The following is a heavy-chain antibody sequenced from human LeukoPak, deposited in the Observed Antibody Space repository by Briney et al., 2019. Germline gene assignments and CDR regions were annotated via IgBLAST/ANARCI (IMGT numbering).Heavy chain of an antibody. CDR2: TYYGSKWYN. J-gene: IGHJ6*02. CDR1: GDIVSSNSAA. D-gene: IGHD6-6*01. Sequence: SQTLSLTCAISGDIVSSNSAAWNWIRQSPSRGLEWLGRTYYGSKWYNDYAVSVKSRITINPDTSKNQFSLQLNSVTPEDTAVYYCARAPSIAAQYYYYYYGMDVWGQGTTVTVSS. CDR3: ARAPSIAAQYYYYYYGMDV. V-gene: IGHV6-1*01.